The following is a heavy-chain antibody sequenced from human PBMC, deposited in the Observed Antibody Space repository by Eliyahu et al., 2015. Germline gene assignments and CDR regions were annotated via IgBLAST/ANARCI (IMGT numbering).Heavy chain of an antibody. J-gene: IGHJ3*02. CDR3: ARGSLGPHPEDAFDM. Sequence: NFQGRVTMTRDTSISTAYMELSSLTSDDTAVYYCARGSLGPHPEDAFDMWGQGTLVTVSS. D-gene: IGHD7-27*01. V-gene: IGHV1-2*02.